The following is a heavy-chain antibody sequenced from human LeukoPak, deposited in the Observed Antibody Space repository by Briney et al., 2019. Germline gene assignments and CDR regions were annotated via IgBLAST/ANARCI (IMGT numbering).Heavy chain of an antibody. J-gene: IGHJ6*03. D-gene: IGHD5-24*01. V-gene: IGHV4-4*07. CDR2: IYTSGST. CDR1: GGSISSYY. Sequence: PSETLSLTCTVSGGSISSYYWSWIRQPAGKGLEWIGRIYTSGSTNYNPSLKSRVTISVDTSRNQFSLKLSSVTAADTAVYYCARGVQFLYYYYYYMDVWGKGTTVTVSS. CDR3: ARGVQFLYYYYYYMDV.